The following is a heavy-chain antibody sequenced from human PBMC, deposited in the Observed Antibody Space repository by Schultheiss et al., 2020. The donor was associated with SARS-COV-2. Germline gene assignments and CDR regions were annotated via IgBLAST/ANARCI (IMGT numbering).Heavy chain of an antibody. CDR3: AREGGSGYHYYYYYMDV. D-gene: IGHD3-22*01. CDR2: IYYSGST. J-gene: IGHJ6*03. V-gene: IGHV4-34*01. CDR1: GGSFSGYY. Sequence: GSLRLSCAVYGGSFSGYYWSWIRQPPGKGLEWIGSIYYSGSTYYNPSLKSRVTISVDTSKNQFSLKLSSVTAADTAVYYCAREGGSGYHYYYYYMDVWGKGTTVTVSS.